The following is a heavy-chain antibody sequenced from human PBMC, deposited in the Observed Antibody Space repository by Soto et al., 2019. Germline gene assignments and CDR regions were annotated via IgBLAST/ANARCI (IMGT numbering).Heavy chain of an antibody. Sequence: SVKVSCKASGYTFTSYGISWVRQAPGQGLEWMGWISAYNGNTNYAQKLQGRVTMTTDTSTSTAYMELRRLRSDDTAVYYCARDWGGPQGSYYYYYGMGFGGQGSTVTVSS. D-gene: IGHD3-16*01. V-gene: IGHV1-18*01. CDR3: ARDWGGPQGSYYYYYGMGF. CDR2: ISAYNGNT. J-gene: IGHJ6*02. CDR1: GYTFTSYG.